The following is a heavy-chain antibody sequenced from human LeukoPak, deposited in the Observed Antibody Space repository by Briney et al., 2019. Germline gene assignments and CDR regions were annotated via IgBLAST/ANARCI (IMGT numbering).Heavy chain of an antibody. J-gene: IGHJ4*02. V-gene: IGHV3-9*01. D-gene: IGHD6-19*01. CDR2: ISWNSDNI. CDR1: GFTFGDFA. CDR3: ARDAHETPGYSSDWY. Sequence: PGGSLRLSCAASGFTFGDFAMHWVRQPPGRGLEWVSGISWNSDNIGYVDSVEGRFTISRDNAKNSLYLQMNSLRAEDTAVYYCARDAHETPGYSSDWYGGQGTLVTVSS.